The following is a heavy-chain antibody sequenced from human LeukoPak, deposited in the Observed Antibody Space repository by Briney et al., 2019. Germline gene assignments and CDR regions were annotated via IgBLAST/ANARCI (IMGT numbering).Heavy chain of an antibody. Sequence: GGSLRLSCAASGFTFSSYEMNWVRQAPGKGLEWVSYISSSGGTRYYADSVKGRFTMSRDNAKNSLYLQMNSLRAEDTAVYYCARENTDDAFDIWGQETMVTVSS. CDR3: ARENTDDAFDI. CDR1: GFTFSSYE. V-gene: IGHV3-48*03. D-gene: IGHD1/OR15-1a*01. J-gene: IGHJ3*02. CDR2: ISSSGGTR.